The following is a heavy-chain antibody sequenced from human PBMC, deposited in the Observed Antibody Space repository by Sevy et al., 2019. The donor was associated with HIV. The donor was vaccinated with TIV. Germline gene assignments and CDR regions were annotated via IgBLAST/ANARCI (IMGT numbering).Heavy chain of an antibody. CDR2: ISSSSSYI. D-gene: IGHD4-4*01. CDR3: ARDGYSNYVGHAFDI. J-gene: IGHJ3*02. V-gene: IGHV3-21*01. Sequence: GGSLRLSCAASGFTFSSYSMNWVRQAPGKGLEWVSSISSSSSYIYYADSVKGRFTISRDNAKSSLYLQMNSLRAEDTAVYYCARDGYSNYVGHAFDIWGQGTMVTVSS. CDR1: GFTFSSYS.